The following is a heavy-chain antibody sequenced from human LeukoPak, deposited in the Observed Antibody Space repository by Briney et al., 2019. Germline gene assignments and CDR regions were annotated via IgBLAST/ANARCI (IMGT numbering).Heavy chain of an antibody. CDR3: ARTGDSSGYYSPFDY. Sequence: SETLSLTCAVYGGSFSGYYWSWIRQPPGEGLEWIGEINHSGSTNYNPSLKSRVTISVDTSKNQFSLKLSSVTAADTAVYYCARTGDSSGYYSPFDYWGQGTLVTVSS. CDR2: INHSGST. D-gene: IGHD3-22*01. J-gene: IGHJ4*02. CDR1: GGSFSGYY. V-gene: IGHV4-34*01.